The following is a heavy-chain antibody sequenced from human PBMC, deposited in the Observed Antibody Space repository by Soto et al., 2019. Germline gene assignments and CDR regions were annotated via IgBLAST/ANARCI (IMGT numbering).Heavy chain of an antibody. D-gene: IGHD3-10*01. V-gene: IGHV3-21*01. CDR1: GFTFSSYS. J-gene: IGHJ6*02. Sequence: EVQLVESGGGLVKPGGSLRLSCAASGFTFSSYSMNWVRQAPGKGLEWVSSISSSSSYIYYADSVKGRFTISRDNAKNSLYLQTNSLRAEDTAVYYCARDLLSGYYGMDVWGQGTTVTVSS. CDR3: ARDLLSGYYGMDV. CDR2: ISSSSSYI.